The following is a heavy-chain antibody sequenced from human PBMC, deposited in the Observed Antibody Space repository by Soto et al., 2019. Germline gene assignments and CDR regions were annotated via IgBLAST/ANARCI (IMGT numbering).Heavy chain of an antibody. CDR3: AREQIVVVITLYYFDY. Sequence: PGGSLRLSCAASGFTFSSYAMHWVRQAPGKGLEWVAVISYDGSNKYYADSVKGRFTIPRDNSKNTLYLQMNSLGAEDTAVYYCAREQIVVVITLYYFDYWGQGTLVTVSS. V-gene: IGHV3-30-3*01. CDR2: ISYDGSNK. D-gene: IGHD3-22*01. J-gene: IGHJ4*02. CDR1: GFTFSSYA.